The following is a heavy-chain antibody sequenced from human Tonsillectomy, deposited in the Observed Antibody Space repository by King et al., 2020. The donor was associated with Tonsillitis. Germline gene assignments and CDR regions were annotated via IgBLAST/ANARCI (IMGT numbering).Heavy chain of an antibody. Sequence: VQLVESGGGLIQPGGSLRLSCAASGFTVSSNYMSWVRQAPGKGLEWVSVIYSCGSTYYADSVKGRFTISRDNSKNTLYLQMNSLRAEDTAVYYCARADYYNWFDPWGQGTLVTVSS. CDR2: IYSCGST. CDR3: ARADYYNWFDP. CDR1: GFTVSSNY. D-gene: IGHD1-26*01. J-gene: IGHJ5*02. V-gene: IGHV3-53*01.